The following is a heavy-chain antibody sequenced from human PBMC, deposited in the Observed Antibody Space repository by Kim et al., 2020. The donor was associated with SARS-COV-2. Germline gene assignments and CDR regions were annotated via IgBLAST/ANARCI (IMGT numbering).Heavy chain of an antibody. J-gene: IGHJ4*02. Sequence: GGSLRLSCAASGFTLSSYPMHWVRQATGKGLEWVSAVGTAGDTFYPDSVKGRFTISRENAKNSLYLQMNSLRAGDTAIYYCVRQAVGATGHFDYLGQGTL. D-gene: IGHD1-26*01. V-gene: IGHV3-13*04. CDR1: GFTLSSYP. CDR3: VRQAVGATGHFDY. CDR2: VGTAGDT.